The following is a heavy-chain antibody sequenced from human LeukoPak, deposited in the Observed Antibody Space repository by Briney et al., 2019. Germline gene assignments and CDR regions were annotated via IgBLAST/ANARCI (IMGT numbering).Heavy chain of an antibody. J-gene: IGHJ5*02. CDR3: ARDMAVAGTGWFDP. V-gene: IGHV3-11*06. Sequence: SGGSLRLSCAASGFTFSDYYMSWIRQAPGKGLEWVSYISSSSSYTNYADSMKGRFTISRDNAKNSLYLQMNSLRAEDTAVYYCARDMAVAGTGWFDPWGQGTLVTVSS. D-gene: IGHD6-19*01. CDR1: GFTFSDYY. CDR2: ISSSSSYT.